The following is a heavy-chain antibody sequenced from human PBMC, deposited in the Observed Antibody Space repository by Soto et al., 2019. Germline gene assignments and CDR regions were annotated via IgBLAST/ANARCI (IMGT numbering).Heavy chain of an antibody. CDR2: FYYGGST. V-gene: IGHV4-59*08. CDR1: GGSISSYY. J-gene: IGHJ5*02. Sequence: SETLSLTCTVSGGSISSYYWSWIRQLPGKGLEWIGFFYYGGSTNSTPSLKSLFTFSLDTSKNHFSLKLCSVPAADTALYNCARQTGYSYGHNWFAPGGQGTLVTVPS. D-gene: IGHD5-18*01. CDR3: ARQTGYSYGHNWFAP.